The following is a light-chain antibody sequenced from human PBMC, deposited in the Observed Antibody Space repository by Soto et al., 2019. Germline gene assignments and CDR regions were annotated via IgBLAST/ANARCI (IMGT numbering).Light chain of an antibody. V-gene: IGKV1-5*01. CDR2: DAS. CDR3: QQYNSYAYT. J-gene: IGKJ2*01. CDR1: QSISSW. Sequence: DIQMTQSPSTLSASVGDRVTITCRASQSISSWLAWYQQKPGKAPKLLIYDASSLESGVPSRFSGSGSGTEFTLTISSLQPDDFSTSYCQQYNSYAYTFGHGTKLEIK.